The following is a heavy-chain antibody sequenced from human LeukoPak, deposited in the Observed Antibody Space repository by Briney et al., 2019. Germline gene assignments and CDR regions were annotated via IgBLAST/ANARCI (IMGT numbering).Heavy chain of an antibody. CDR1: GFSFSSYEM. V-gene: IGHV4-4*02. CDR3: AGQSGWYLDS. Sequence: GSLRLSCAASGFSFSSYEMNWVRQPPGKGLEWIGEIYHEGATKYNPSLESRVTISVDKSKNQFSLKLTSVTAADTAVYYCAGQSGWYLDSWGQGTLVTVSS. D-gene: IGHD6-19*01. CDR2: IYHEGAT. J-gene: IGHJ4*02.